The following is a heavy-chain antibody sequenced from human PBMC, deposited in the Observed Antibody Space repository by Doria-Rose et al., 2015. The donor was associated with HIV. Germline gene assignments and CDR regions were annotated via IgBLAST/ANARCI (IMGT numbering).Heavy chain of an antibody. CDR3: ARIKSSRWYHKYYFDF. Sequence: ESGPVLVKPTETLTLTCTVSGVSLSSPGMGVSWIRQPPGEALEWPAHIVSDDERSYKTSLKSRLTISRGTSKSQVVLTMTDMDPVDTATYYCARIKSSRWYHKYYFDFWGQGTLVIVSA. CDR1: GVSLSSPGMG. V-gene: IGHV2-26*01. CDR2: IVSDDER. D-gene: IGHD6-13*01. J-gene: IGHJ4*02.